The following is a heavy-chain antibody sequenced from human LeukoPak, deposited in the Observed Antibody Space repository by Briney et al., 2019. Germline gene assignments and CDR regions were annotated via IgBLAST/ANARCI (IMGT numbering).Heavy chain of an antibody. Sequence: SETLSLTCNVSGGSISSSSYHWGWIRQPPGQGLEWIGSIYYSGSTYYNPSLKGRVTISVDTSKNQYSLRLTSVTAADTAVYYCARLQGDSTAVFDYWGRGTLVSVSS. CDR2: IYYSGST. J-gene: IGHJ4*02. D-gene: IGHD2-21*01. CDR3: ARLQGDSTAVFDY. CDR1: GGSISSSSYH. V-gene: IGHV4-39*07.